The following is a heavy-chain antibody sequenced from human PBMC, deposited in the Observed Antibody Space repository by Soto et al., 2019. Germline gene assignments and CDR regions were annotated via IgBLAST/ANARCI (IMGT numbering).Heavy chain of an antibody. D-gene: IGHD3-22*01. CDR1: GGTFSTHI. CDR3: ARSDSSGFYLPF. J-gene: IGHJ4*02. CDR2: IIPLFGTG. V-gene: IGHV1-69*13. Sequence: SVKVSCKASGGTFSTHIINWVRQAPGQGLEWMGGIIPLFGTGSYAQKFRDRVSITADGSTYTAYMELSSLRSEDTAVYYCARSDSSGFYLPFWGQGTLVT.